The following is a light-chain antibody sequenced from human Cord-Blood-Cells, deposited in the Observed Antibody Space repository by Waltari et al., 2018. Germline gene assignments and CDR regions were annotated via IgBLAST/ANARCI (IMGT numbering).Light chain of an antibody. CDR2: EVS. CDR1: SSDVCGYNS. V-gene: IGLV2-14*01. J-gene: IGLJ3*02. CDR3: SSYTSSSRV. Sequence: SALTPPASVPGSPGQSLTISCTATSSDVCGYNSVSWYQQHPGQAPKLMIYEVSTRPSGVSNRFSGSKSGNTASLTISGLQAEDEADYYCSSYTSSSRVFGGGTKLTVL.